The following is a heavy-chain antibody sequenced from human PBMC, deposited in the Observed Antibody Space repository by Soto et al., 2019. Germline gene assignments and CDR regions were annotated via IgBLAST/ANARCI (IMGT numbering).Heavy chain of an antibody. CDR2: TYYKSKWYT. CDR3: VRERKYQLLSWYWFDP. J-gene: IGHJ5*02. Sequence: SQTLSLTCAISGDSVSSNTAAWNWIRQSPSRGLEWLGRTYYKSKWYTDYAISVKSRITITPDTSKNQFSLELNSMTTNDTAVYYCVRERKYQLLSWYWFDPWGQGSLVTVSS. D-gene: IGHD2-2*01. CDR1: GDSVSSNTAA. V-gene: IGHV6-1*01.